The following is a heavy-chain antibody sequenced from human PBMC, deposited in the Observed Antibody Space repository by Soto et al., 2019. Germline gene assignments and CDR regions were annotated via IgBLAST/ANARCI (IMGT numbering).Heavy chain of an antibody. V-gene: IGHV4-30-2*01. D-gene: IGHD2-2*01. Sequence: PSETLSLTCAVSGGSISSGGYSWSWIRQPPGKGLEWIGYMSHSGSTYYNPSLKSRVTISIDRSKNQFSLKLSSVTAADTAVYYSARVPHYSGQGILVTLSS. CDR2: MSHSGST. CDR3: ARVPHY. CDR1: GGSISSGGYS. J-gene: IGHJ4*02.